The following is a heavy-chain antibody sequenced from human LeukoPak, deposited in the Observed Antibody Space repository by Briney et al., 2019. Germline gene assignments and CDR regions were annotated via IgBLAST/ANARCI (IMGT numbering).Heavy chain of an antibody. J-gene: IGHJ4*02. V-gene: IGHV3-53*01. CDR1: GFTFSTYS. CDR3: ASHSSSWYGFDY. CDR2: IYSGGST. Sequence: GGSLRLSCAASGFTFSTYSMNWVRQGPGKGLEWVSVIYSGGSTYYADSVKGRFTISRDNSKNTLYLQMNSLRAEDTAVYYCASHSSSWYGFDYWGQGTLVTVSS. D-gene: IGHD6-13*01.